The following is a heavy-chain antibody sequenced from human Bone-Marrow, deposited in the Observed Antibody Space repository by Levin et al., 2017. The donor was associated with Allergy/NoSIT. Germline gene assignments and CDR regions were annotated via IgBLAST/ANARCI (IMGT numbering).Heavy chain of an antibody. J-gene: IGHJ5*02. CDR3: ARDRVRLSVGGKYGDYVENWFDP. V-gene: IGHV4-59*01. D-gene: IGHD4-17*01. Sequence: ASETLSLTCTVSGGSISSYYWSWIRQPPGKGLEWIGYIYYSGSTNYNPSLKSRVTISVDTSKNQFSLKLSSVTAADTAVYYCARDRVRLSVGGKYGDYVENWFDPWGQGTLVTVSS. CDR2: IYYSGST. CDR1: GGSISSYY.